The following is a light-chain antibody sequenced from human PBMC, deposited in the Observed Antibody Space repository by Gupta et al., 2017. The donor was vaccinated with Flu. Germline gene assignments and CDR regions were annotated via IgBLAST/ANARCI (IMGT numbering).Light chain of an antibody. J-gene: IGLJ1*01. V-gene: IGLV2-23*02. Sequence: QSALTQPASVSGSPGQAITISCAGTSINIGAYNLVSWYQQHPGKAPKLIIFEVTKRPSGVSDRFSGSKSGNTASLTISGLQAEDEAHYYCCSYGGSMTYVFGTGTNVIAL. CDR2: EVT. CDR1: SINIGAYNL. CDR3: CSYGGSMTYV.